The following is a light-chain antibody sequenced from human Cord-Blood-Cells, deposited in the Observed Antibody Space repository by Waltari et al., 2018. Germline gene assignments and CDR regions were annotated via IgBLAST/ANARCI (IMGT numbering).Light chain of an antibody. CDR1: QSLLHSNGYNY. V-gene: IGKV2-28*01. J-gene: IGKJ1*01. Sequence: DIVMTQSPLSLPVTPGEPASISCRSSQSLLHSNGYNYLDWYLQKPGQSPQLLIYLGSNPASGVPDRFRGSGSGTDFTLKISRVEADDVGVYYCMQALQTPATFRQGTKVEIK. CDR2: LGS. CDR3: MQALQTPAT.